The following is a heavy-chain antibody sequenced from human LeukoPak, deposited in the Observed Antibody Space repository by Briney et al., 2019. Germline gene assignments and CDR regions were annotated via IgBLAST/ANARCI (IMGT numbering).Heavy chain of an antibody. Sequence: SETLSLTCAVYGGSCSGYYWSWIRQPPGKGLEWIGEINHSGSTNYNPSLKSRVTISVDTSKNQFSLKLSSVTAADTAVYYCARGGNYDSSGSRAEYFRHWGQGTLVTVSS. CDR1: GGSCSGYY. D-gene: IGHD3-22*01. CDR2: INHSGST. CDR3: ARGGNYDSSGSRAEYFRH. V-gene: IGHV4-34*01. J-gene: IGHJ1*01.